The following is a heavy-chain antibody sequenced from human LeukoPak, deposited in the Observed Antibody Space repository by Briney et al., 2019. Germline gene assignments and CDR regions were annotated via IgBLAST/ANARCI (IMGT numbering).Heavy chain of an antibody. V-gene: IGHV4-34*01. D-gene: IGHD6-19*01. CDR2: INHSGST. Sequence: SETLSLTCAVFGYSISSGYYWSWIRQPPGKGLEWIGEINHSGSTNYNPSLKSRVTISVDTSKNQFSLKLSSVTAADTAVYYCARAIAVAGKLKYFQHWGQGTLVTVSS. J-gene: IGHJ1*01. CDR3: ARAIAVAGKLKYFQH. CDR1: GYSISSGYY.